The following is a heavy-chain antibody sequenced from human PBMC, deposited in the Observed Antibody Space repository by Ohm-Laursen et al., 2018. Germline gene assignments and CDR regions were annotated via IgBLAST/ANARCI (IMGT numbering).Heavy chain of an antibody. CDR1: GGSINSHH. CDR2: VYYSGST. D-gene: IGHD6-19*01. CDR3: ARQPPTPQWTFDY. J-gene: IGHJ4*02. V-gene: IGHV4-59*08. Sequence: SETLSLTCGVSGGSINSHHWSFIRQPPGKGLEWIAFVYYSGSTYYNPSLKSRVSMSVDTANNQFSLQLTSATAADTALDYCARQPPTPQWTFDYWGQGTLVTVSS.